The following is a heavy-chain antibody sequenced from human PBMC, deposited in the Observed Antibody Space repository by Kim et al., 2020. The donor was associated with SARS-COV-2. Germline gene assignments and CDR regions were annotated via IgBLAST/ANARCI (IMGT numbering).Heavy chain of an antibody. J-gene: IGHJ4*01. CDR2: ISSSPTPI. Sequence: GSLRLSCTASGLAFNIYSFNWVRQAPGKGLEWLSYISSSPTPIYYADSVKGRFTISRDNAKNSLYLQMNSLRHEDTAVYFCATAGGYSPHWFDYWGRGTRVTVPS. V-gene: IGHV3-48*02. CDR1: GLAFNIYS. D-gene: IGHD2-2*02. CDR3: ATAGGYSPHWFDY.